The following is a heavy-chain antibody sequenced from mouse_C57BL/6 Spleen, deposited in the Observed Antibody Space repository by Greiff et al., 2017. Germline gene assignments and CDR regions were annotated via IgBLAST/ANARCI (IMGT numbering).Heavy chain of an antibody. V-gene: IGHV1-64*01. J-gene: IGHJ1*03. D-gene: IGHD2-4*01. CDR3: ARLSDYGGYFEV. Sequence: QVQLQQPGAELVKPGASVKLSCKASGYTFTSYWMHWVKQRPGQGLEWIGMIHPNSGSTNYNEKFKSKATLTVDKSSSTAYMQLSSLTSEDSAVYYCARLSDYGGYFEVWGTGTTVTVSS. CDR2: IHPNSGST. CDR1: GYTFTSYW.